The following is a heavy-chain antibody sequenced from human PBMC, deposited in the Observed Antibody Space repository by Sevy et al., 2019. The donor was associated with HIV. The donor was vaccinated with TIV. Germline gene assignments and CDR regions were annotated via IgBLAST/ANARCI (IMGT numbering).Heavy chain of an antibody. CDR1: GYTLTELS. J-gene: IGHJ4*02. D-gene: IGHD3-22*01. CDR3: ATTKDYYDSSGYPFDY. V-gene: IGHV1-24*01. CDR2: FDPEDGET. Sequence: ASVKVSCKVSGYTLTELSMHWLRQAPGKGLEWVGSFDPEDGETVYEYNFQGRVSMTEDTSTDTAYMEVISLKFEDTAVYYCATTKDYYDSSGYPFDYWGQGTLVTVSS.